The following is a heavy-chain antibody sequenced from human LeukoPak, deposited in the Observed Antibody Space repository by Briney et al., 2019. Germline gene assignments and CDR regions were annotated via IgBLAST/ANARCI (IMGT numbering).Heavy chain of an antibody. CDR2: FDPEKGER. CDR3: AAELSGMLLKPGFHA. CDR1: EYSLSEVS. J-gene: IGHJ4*02. Sequence: ASVKVSCKVSEYSLSEVSIHWVRQAPGKGLEWMGGFDPEKGERIFAQKFKGRVTMTDDTTADTAYMQLTSLLSGDTAVYYCAAELSGMLLKPGFHAWGQGTLVSVSS. V-gene: IGHV1-24*01. D-gene: IGHD3-16*01.